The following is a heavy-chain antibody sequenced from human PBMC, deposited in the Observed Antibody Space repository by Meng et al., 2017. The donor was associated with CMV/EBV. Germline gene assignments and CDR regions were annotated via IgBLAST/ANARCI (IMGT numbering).Heavy chain of an antibody. D-gene: IGHD3-16*01. CDR3: ARDNWGLGWFDP. Sequence: EVQLVGAGGGLSQPGGALRLSWAASGFTVSSNYMSWVRQAPGKGLEWVSVIYSGGSTYYADSVKGRFTISRDNSKNTLYLQMNSLRAEDTAVYYCARDNWGLGWFDPWGQGTLVTVSS. CDR1: GFTVSSNY. V-gene: IGHV3-53*01. J-gene: IGHJ5*02. CDR2: IYSGGST.